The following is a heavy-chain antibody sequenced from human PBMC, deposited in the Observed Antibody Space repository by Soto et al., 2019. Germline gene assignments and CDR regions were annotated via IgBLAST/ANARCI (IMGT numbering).Heavy chain of an antibody. CDR3: ARAKRWERSYYYYYGMDV. CDR1: GGSFSGYY. Sequence: SETLSLTCAVYGGSFSGYYWSWIRQPPGKGLEWIGEINHSGSTNYNPSLKSRVTISVDTSKNQFSLKLSSVTAADTAVYYCARAKRWERSYYYYYGMDVWGQGNTVTVSS. V-gene: IGHV4-34*01. J-gene: IGHJ6*02. CDR2: INHSGST. D-gene: IGHD1-26*01.